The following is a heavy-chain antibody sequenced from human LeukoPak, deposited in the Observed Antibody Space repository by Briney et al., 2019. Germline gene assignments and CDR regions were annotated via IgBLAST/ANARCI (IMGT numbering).Heavy chain of an antibody. D-gene: IGHD6-19*01. Sequence: SVKVSCKASGGTFISYAISGVRQAPGQGREWMGRIIPIFGTANYAQKFQGGVTITTDESTNTAYMELSSLRSEDSAVYYCARSAVAGFYYYYMDVWGKGTTVTVSS. CDR3: ARSAVAGFYYYYMDV. CDR2: IIPIFGTA. J-gene: IGHJ6*03. CDR1: GGTFISYA. V-gene: IGHV1-69*05.